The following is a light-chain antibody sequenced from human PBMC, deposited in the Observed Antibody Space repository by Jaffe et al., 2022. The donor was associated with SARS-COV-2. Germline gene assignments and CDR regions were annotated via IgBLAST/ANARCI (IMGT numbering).Light chain of an antibody. J-gene: IGLJ2*01. V-gene: IGLV1-47*01. CDR1: SSNIGTNY. Sequence: QSVLTQPPSTSGTPGQRVTMSCSGSSSNIGTNYVCWYQQLPGTAPKLLIYRNNQRPSGVPDRFSGSKSGSSASLDISGLRSEDEADYYCAAWDDSLSGPVFGGGTKLTVL. CDR3: AAWDDSLSGPV. CDR2: RNN.